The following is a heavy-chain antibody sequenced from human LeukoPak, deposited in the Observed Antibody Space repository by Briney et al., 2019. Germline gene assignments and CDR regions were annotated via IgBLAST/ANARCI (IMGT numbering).Heavy chain of an antibody. V-gene: IGHV3-30*18. Sequence: QSGGSLRLSCAASGFTFSSSGMHWVRQAPGKGLEWVAVISYDGSHRYYADFVKGRFTISRDDSKNTLYLEMNSLRAEDTAVYYCAKDRSSSWSFDYWGQGTLVTVSS. CDR2: ISYDGSHR. CDR3: AKDRSSSWSFDY. D-gene: IGHD6-13*01. CDR1: GFTFSSSG. J-gene: IGHJ4*02.